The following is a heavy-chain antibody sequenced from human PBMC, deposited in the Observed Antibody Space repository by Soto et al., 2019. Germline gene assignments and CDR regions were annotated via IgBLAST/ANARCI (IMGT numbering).Heavy chain of an antibody. D-gene: IGHD3-9*01. J-gene: IGHJ6*02. V-gene: IGHV4-39*01. CDR3: ARGFDWLAYGMDV. CDR1: GGSISGSSYY. CDR2: IYYSGST. Sequence: SETLSLTCTVAGGSISGSSYYWGWNRQPPGKGLEWIGSIYYSGSTYYNPSLKSRVTISVDTCKNQFSLKLSSVTAADTAVYYCARGFDWLAYGMDVWGQGTTVTVSS.